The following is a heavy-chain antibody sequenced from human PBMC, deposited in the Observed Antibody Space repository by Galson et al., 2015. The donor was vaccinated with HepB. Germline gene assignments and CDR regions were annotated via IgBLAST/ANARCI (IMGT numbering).Heavy chain of an antibody. V-gene: IGHV1-69*13. CDR3: ARSSSSKGSSPWFDP. D-gene: IGHD6-6*01. CDR2: IIPIFGTA. Sequence: SVKVSCKASGGTFSSYAISWVRQAPGQGLEWMGGIIPIFGTANYAQKFQGRVTITADESTSTAYMELSSLRSEDTAVYYCARSSSSKGSSPWFDPWGQGTLVTVSS. CDR1: GGTFSSYA. J-gene: IGHJ5*02.